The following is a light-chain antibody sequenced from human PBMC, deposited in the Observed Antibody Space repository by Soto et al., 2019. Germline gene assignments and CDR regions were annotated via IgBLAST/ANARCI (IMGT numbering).Light chain of an antibody. J-gene: IGKJ1*01. V-gene: IGKV1-5*01. CDR2: EAS. CDR3: QQSNSKSWT. CDR1: QGISRW. Sequence: DIQMTQSPSTLSASVGDRVIITCRASQGISRWLAWYQQKPGRAPKLLIYEASILESGVPSRFSGSGSGTEFTLTISSLQPSDFATYYCQQSNSKSWTFGQGTKVDIK.